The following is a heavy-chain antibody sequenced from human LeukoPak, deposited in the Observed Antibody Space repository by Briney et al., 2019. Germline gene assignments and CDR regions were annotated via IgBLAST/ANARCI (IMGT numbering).Heavy chain of an antibody. CDR2: INNDGSSR. CDR3: GRAIRGGGFDI. Sequence: GGSLRLSCATSGFTFSTYWMEWVRHAPGKGPGWVSGINNDGSSRGYADSVKGRFTISRDNAKDTLNLQMTSLRAEDTAVYYCGRAIRGGGFDIWGQGTMVTVSS. V-gene: IGHV3-74*01. J-gene: IGHJ3*02. D-gene: IGHD3-16*01. CDR1: GFTFSTYW.